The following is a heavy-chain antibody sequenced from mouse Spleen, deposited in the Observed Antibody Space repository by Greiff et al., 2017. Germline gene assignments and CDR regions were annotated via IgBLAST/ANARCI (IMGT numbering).Heavy chain of an antibody. J-gene: IGHJ4*01. V-gene: IGHV1-72*01. CDR3: GRDKYDENYAMGC. CDR1: GFTFTSYW. Sequence: QVQLLQSGAELVQPGASVKLSCKASGFTFTSYWMHWVKQTPGRGLEWMGRIDPNSGGTKYNEKFTSKAILTVDKPSSTAYMQLSSLTSEDSAVFFCGRDKYDENYAMGCLGQRNSVTRSS. CDR2: IDPNSGGT. D-gene: IGHD2-14*01.